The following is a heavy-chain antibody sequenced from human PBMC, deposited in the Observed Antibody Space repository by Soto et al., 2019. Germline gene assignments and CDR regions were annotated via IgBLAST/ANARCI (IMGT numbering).Heavy chain of an antibody. D-gene: IGHD6-19*01. CDR3: ARQYSSGWEYDYYYYYYMDV. J-gene: IGHJ6*03. CDR2: IYYSGST. Sequence: PSETLSLTCTVSGGSISSSSYYWGWIRQPPGKGLEWIGSIYYSGSTYYNPSLKSRVTISVDTSKNQFSLKLSSVTAADTAVYYCARQYSSGWEYDYYYYYYMDVWGKGTTVTVSS. V-gene: IGHV4-39*01. CDR1: GGSISSSSYY.